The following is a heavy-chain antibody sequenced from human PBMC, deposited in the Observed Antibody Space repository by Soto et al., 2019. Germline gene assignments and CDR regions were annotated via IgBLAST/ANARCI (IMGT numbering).Heavy chain of an antibody. CDR1: GYTFTSYA. Sequence: QVQLVESGAEVKKPGASVKVSCKACGYTFTSYAMHWVRQAPGQRLEWMGWINAGNGNTKYSQKFQGRVTITRDTSASTAYMELSSLRSEDTAVYYCANALGLYYFDYWGQGTLVTVSS. D-gene: IGHD3-16*01. V-gene: IGHV1-3*01. CDR2: INAGNGNT. CDR3: ANALGLYYFDY. J-gene: IGHJ4*02.